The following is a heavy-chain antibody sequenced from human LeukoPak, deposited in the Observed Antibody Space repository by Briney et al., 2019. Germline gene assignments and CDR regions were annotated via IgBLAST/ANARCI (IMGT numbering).Heavy chain of an antibody. V-gene: IGHV4-34*01. CDR3: ASLAVAAPYFDY. Sequence: SETLSLTCAVYGGSFSGYYWNWIRQPPGKGLEWIGYIYYSGSTYYNPSPKSRVTISVDTSKNQFSLKLSSVTAADTAVYYCASLAVAAPYFDYWGQGTLVTVSS. D-gene: IGHD6-19*01. CDR1: GGSFSGYY. J-gene: IGHJ4*02. CDR2: IYYSGST.